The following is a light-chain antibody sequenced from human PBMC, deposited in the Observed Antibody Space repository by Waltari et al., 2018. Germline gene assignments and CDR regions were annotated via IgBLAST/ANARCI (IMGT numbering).Light chain of an antibody. CDR1: GSDVGGYNY. CDR3: SSYAGSFPYV. Sequence: QSALTQPPSASGSPGQSVTISCPGTGSDVGGYNYVSWYQQHPGKAPKLMIYEVSKRPSGVPDRFSGSKSGNTASLTVSGLQSEDEADYYCSSYAGSFPYVFGTGTKVTVL. V-gene: IGLV2-8*01. CDR2: EVS. J-gene: IGLJ1*01.